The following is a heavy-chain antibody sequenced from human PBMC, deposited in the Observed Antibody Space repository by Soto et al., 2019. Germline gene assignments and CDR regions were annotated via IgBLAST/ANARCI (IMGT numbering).Heavy chain of an antibody. J-gene: IGHJ4*02. D-gene: IGHD4-4*01. V-gene: IGHV1-69*13. Sequence: GASVKVSCKASGGTFSSYAISWVRQAPGQGLEWMGGIIPIFGTANYAQKFQGRVTITADESTSTAYMELSSLRSEDTAVYYCARDWGVYDYSPFDYWGQGTLVTVSS. CDR2: IIPIFGTA. CDR3: ARDWGVYDYSPFDY. CDR1: GGTFSSYA.